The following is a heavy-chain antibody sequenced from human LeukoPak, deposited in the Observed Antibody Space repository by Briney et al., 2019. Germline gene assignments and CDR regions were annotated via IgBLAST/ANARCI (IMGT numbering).Heavy chain of an antibody. V-gene: IGHV3-53*01. CDR2: IYSGGST. Sequence: PGGSLRLSCAASGFTVNSNYMSWVRQAPGKGLEWVSVIYSGGSTYYADSVKGRFTISRDNSKNTLYLQMNSLRAEDTAVYYCVFEGWFGEIDYWGQGTLVTVSS. J-gene: IGHJ4*02. CDR1: GFTVNSNY. D-gene: IGHD3-10*01. CDR3: VFEGWFGEIDY.